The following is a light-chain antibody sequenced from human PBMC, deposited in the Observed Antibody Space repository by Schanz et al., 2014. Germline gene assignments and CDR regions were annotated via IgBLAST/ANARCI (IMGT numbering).Light chain of an antibody. CDR1: SRDVGGYNY. CDR2: EVS. Sequence: QSALTQPASVSGSPGQSITISCTGTSRDVGGYNYVSWYQQHPGKAPKLMIYEVSKRPSGVPDRFSGSKSGNTASLTISGLQAEDEADYYCSSYTTSSTQVFGGGTKLTVL. CDR3: SSYTTSSTQV. J-gene: IGLJ3*02. V-gene: IGLV2-14*01.